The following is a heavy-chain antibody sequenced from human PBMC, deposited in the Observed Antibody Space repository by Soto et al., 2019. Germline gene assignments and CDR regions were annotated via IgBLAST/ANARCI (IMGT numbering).Heavy chain of an antibody. D-gene: IGHD6-19*01. Sequence: GGSLRLSCAASGFTFSNAWMSWVRQAPGKGLEWVAVISYDGSNKYYADSVKGRFTISRDNSKNTLYLQMNSLRAEDTAVYYCARDRGSSGWPAFDYWGQGTLVTVSS. CDR2: ISYDGSNK. CDR1: GFTFSNAW. V-gene: IGHV3-30-3*01. CDR3: ARDRGSSGWPAFDY. J-gene: IGHJ4*02.